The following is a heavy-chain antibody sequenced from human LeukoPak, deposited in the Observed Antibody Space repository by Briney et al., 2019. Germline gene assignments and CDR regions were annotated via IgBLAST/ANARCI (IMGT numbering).Heavy chain of an antibody. CDR2: INHSGST. D-gene: IGHD2-15*01. CDR1: GGSISSSSYY. J-gene: IGHJ2*01. V-gene: IGHV4-39*01. Sequence: SETLSLTCTVSGGSISSSSYYWGWIRQPPGKGLEWIGEINHSGSTNYNPSLKSRVTISVDTSKNQFSLKLSSVTAADTAVYYCARHRGGRGPWYFDLWGRGTLVTVSS. CDR3: ARHRGGRGPWYFDL.